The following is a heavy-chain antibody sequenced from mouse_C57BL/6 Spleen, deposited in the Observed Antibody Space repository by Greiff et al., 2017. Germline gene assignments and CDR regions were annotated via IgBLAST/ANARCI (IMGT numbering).Heavy chain of an antibody. CDR1: GFTFSSYA. V-gene: IGHV5-9-1*02. J-gene: IGHJ3*01. D-gene: IGHD2-5*01. CDR2: ISSGGDYI. CDR3: TREAHYSNYVTPFAY. Sequence: EVQLVESGEGLVKPGGSLKLSCAASGFTFSSYAMSWVRQTPEKRLEWVAYISSGGDYIYYADPVKGRFTISRDNARNTLYLQMSSLKSEDTAMYYCTREAHYSNYVTPFAYWGQGTLVTVSA.